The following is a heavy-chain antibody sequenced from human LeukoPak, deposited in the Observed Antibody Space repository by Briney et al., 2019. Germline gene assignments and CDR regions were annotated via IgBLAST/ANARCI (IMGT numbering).Heavy chain of an antibody. Sequence: PGGSLRLSCAASGFTFSSYAMHWVRQAPGKGLEWVAVISYDGSNKCYADSVKGRFTISRDNSKNTLYLQMNSLRAEDTAVYYCASIGAYDSSGYYLDYWGQGTLVTVSS. D-gene: IGHD3-22*01. V-gene: IGHV3-30*04. CDR3: ASIGAYDSSGYYLDY. J-gene: IGHJ4*02. CDR1: GFTFSSYA. CDR2: ISYDGSNK.